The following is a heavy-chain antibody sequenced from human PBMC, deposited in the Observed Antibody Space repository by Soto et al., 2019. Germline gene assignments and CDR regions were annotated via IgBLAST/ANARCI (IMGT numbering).Heavy chain of an antibody. Sequence: GGSLRLSCAASGFTVSSNYMSWVRQAPGKGLEWVSAIYSGGSTYYADSVKGRFTISRHNSKNTLYLQMNSLRAEDTAVYYCARDRAVAGSDAFDIWGQGTMVTVSS. J-gene: IGHJ3*02. V-gene: IGHV3-53*04. CDR2: IYSGGST. CDR1: GFTVSSNY. D-gene: IGHD6-19*01. CDR3: ARDRAVAGSDAFDI.